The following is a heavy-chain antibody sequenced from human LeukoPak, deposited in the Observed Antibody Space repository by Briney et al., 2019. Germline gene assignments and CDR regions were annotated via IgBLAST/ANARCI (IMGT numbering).Heavy chain of an antibody. CDR2: ISSSSSCI. J-gene: IGHJ4*02. CDR1: GFTFSSYS. CDR3: ARASHYDFWSGYSPDY. D-gene: IGHD3-3*01. Sequence: KTGGSLRLSCAASGFTFSSYSMNWVRQAPGKGLEWVSSISSSSSCIYYADSVKGRFTISRDNAKNSLYLQMNSLRAEDTAVYYCARASHYDFWSGYSPDYWGQGTLVTVSS. V-gene: IGHV3-21*01.